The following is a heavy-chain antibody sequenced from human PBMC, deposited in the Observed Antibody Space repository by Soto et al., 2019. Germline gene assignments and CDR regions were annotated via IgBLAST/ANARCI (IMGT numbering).Heavy chain of an antibody. CDR2: ISYDGSNK. J-gene: IGHJ4*02. CDR1: GFTFSSYA. D-gene: IGHD6-13*01. V-gene: IGHV3-30-3*01. Sequence: PGGSLRLSCAASGFTFSSYAMHWVRQAPGKGLEWVAVISYDGSNKYYADSVKGRFTISRDNSKNTLYLQMNSLRAEDTAVYYCARDKEQLVLDYWGQGTLVTVSS. CDR3: ARDKEQLVLDY.